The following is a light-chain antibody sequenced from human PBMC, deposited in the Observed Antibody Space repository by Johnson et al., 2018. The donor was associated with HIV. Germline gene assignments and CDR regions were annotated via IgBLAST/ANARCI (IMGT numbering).Light chain of an antibody. CDR2: KND. V-gene: IGLV1-51*02. CDR3: GIWQTGLSTGGV. CDR1: YSDIGNNF. Sequence: QSVLTQPPSVSAAPGQKVTISCSGSYSDIGNNFVSWYQQLPGAARKLLIYKNDQRPSGIPDRFSGSKSGTSATLSITGLQTGDEADYYCGIWQTGLSTGGVFGTGTKVTVL. J-gene: IGLJ1*01.